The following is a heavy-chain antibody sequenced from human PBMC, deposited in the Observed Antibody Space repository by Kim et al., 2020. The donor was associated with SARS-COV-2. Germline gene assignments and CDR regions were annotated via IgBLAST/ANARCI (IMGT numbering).Heavy chain of an antibody. CDR1: GFTFNSYG. Sequence: GGSLRLSCAASGFTFNSYGMHWVRQAPGKGLEWVAVISYDGSNKYYADPEKGRFTFSRENSKNTLYLQMNSLRAEDTAGYYCAKDGFYRGTTGSNWFDPWGQGTLGTVSS. D-gene: IGHD1-7*01. CDR2: ISYDGSNK. CDR3: AKDGFYRGTTGSNWFDP. V-gene: IGHV3-30*18. J-gene: IGHJ5*02.